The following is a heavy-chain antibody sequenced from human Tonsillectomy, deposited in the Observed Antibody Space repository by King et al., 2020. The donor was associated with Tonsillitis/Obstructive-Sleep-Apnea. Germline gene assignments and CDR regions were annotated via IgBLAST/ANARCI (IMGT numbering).Heavy chain of an antibody. Sequence: ITLQESGPTLVKPTQTLTLTCTFSGFSLSTSGVGVGWIRQPPGKALEWLALIYWDDDKRYTPSLKSRLTITKDTSKNQVVLTMTNMDPVDTATYYCAHRRAYYYGSGSYYNGDFDYWGQGTLVTVSS. V-gene: IGHV2-5*02. J-gene: IGHJ4*02. D-gene: IGHD3-10*01. CDR1: GFSLSTSGVG. CDR2: IYWDDDK. CDR3: AHRRAYYYGSGSYYNGDFDY.